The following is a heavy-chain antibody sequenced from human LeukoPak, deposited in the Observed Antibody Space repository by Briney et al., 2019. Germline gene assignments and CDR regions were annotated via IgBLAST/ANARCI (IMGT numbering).Heavy chain of an antibody. V-gene: IGHV3-11*01. CDR2: ISSSGSTI. CDR1: GFTFSDYY. CDR3: AREYYYDSSGYVRY. Sequence: GGSLRLSCAASGFTFSDYYMSWIRQAPGKGLEWVSYISSSGSTIYYADSVEGRFTISRDNAKNSLYLQMNSLRAEDTAVYYCAREYYYDSSGYVRYWGQGTLVTVSS. J-gene: IGHJ4*02. D-gene: IGHD3-22*01.